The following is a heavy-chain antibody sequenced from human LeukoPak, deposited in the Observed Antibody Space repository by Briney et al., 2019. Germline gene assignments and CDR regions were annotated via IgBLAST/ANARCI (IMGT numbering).Heavy chain of an antibody. CDR3: AKGGAFGGDQDLDY. D-gene: IGHD3-16*01. V-gene: IGHV3-23*01. J-gene: IGHJ4*02. Sequence: QTGGSLRLSCAASGFTFSNAYMSWVRQAPGKGLEWVSAISGSGGSTYYADSVKGRFTIFRDNSKNTLYLQMNSLRAEDTAVYYCAKGGAFGGDQDLDYWGQGTLVTVSS. CDR2: ISGSGGST. CDR1: GFTFSNAY.